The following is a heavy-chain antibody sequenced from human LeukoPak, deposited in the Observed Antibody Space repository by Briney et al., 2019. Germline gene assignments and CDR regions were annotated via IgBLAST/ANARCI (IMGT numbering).Heavy chain of an antibody. CDR3: ARRVATANDAFDI. V-gene: IGHV3-21*01. CDR1: GFTFSSYS. Sequence: NPGGSLRLSCAASGFTFSSYSINWVRQAPGKGLEWVSSISGSSSYIYYADSVKGRFTISRDNAKNSLYLQMNSLRAEDTAVYYCARRVATANDAFDIWGQGTMVTVSS. J-gene: IGHJ3*02. CDR2: ISGSSSYI. D-gene: IGHD6-13*01.